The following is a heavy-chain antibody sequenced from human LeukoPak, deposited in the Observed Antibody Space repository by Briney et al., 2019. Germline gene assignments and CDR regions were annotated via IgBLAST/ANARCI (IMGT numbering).Heavy chain of an antibody. Sequence: PSETLSLTCTVSGGSINSYYWSWIRQFPGKGLEWIGYIYYTGSTNYNPSLKSRVTISIDTSKSQFSLKLSSVTAADTAVYYCARAGYSTGWSGGRYYSYGLDVWGQGTTITVSS. D-gene: IGHD6-19*01. CDR2: IYYTGST. J-gene: IGHJ6*02. V-gene: IGHV4-59*01. CDR3: ARAGYSTGWSGGRYYSYGLDV. CDR1: GGSINSYY.